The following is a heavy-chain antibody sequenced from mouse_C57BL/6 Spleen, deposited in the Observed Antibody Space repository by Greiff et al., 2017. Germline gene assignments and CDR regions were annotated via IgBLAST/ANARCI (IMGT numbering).Heavy chain of an antibody. CDR2: IHPNSGST. V-gene: IGHV1-64*01. D-gene: IGHD2-3*01. Sequence: QVQLQQPGAELVKPGASVKLSCKASGYTFTSYWMHWVKQRPGQGLEWIGMIHPNSGSTNYNEKFKSKATLTVDKSSSTAYMQLSSLTSEDSAVYYWARGYDGYSNYAMDDWGQGTSVTVSS. CDR1: GYTFTSYW. CDR3: ARGYDGYSNYAMDD. J-gene: IGHJ4*01.